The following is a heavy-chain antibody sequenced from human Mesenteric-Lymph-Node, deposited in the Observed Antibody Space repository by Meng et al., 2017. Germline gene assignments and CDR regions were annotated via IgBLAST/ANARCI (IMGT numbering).Heavy chain of an antibody. J-gene: IGHJ5*02. V-gene: IGHV3-23*01. CDR3: AKGDSGWYQEYNWFDP. CDR2: ISGSGGGT. Sequence: EVQLLESGGGLVRPGGSLRLSCAASGFTFRTYGMSWVRQAPGKGLEWVSGISGSGGGTYYGDFVKGRFTISRDNSKNTLYLQMSSLRAEDTAIYYCAKGDSGWYQEYNWFDPWGQGTLVTVSS. D-gene: IGHD6-19*01. CDR1: GFTFRTYG.